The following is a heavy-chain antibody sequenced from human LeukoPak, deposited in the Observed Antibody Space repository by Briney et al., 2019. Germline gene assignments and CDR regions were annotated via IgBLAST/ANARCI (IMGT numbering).Heavy chain of an antibody. Sequence: GGSLRLSCAASGFTFSSYAMSWVRQAPGKGLEWVSAISGSGGSTYYADSVKGRFTISRDNSKNTLYLQMNSLRAEDTAVYYCAKVTLYDILTGCDYFDYWGQGTLVTVSS. V-gene: IGHV3-23*01. J-gene: IGHJ4*02. CDR1: GFTFSSYA. CDR2: ISGSGGST. CDR3: AKVTLYDILTGCDYFDY. D-gene: IGHD3-9*01.